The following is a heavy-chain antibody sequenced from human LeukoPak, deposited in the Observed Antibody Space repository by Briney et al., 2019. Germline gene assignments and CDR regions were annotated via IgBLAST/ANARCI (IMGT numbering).Heavy chain of an antibody. CDR3: VSQTPLYSGSFYFDY. CDR2: IYYSGST. D-gene: IGHD1-26*01. V-gene: IGHV4-39*01. Sequence: SETLSLTCTVAGASISSTSYFWGWIRQPPGKGLEWIGSIYYSGSTFYNPSLKSRLTISVDPSKNRFSLKLSSVTAADTAVYYCVSQTPLYSGSFYFDYWGQGTLVTVSS. J-gene: IGHJ4*02. CDR1: GASISSTSYF.